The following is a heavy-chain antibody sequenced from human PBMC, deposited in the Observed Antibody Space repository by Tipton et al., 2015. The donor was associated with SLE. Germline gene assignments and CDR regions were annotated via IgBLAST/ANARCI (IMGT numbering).Heavy chain of an antibody. Sequence: TLSLTCAVYGGSFSSYYWSWIRQPPGKGLEWIGYFSYSGSPNYNPSLKSRVTISVDTSKNQFSLKLSSVTAADTAVYYCARGPLAGAFDIWGQGTMVTVSS. J-gene: IGHJ3*02. CDR3: ARGPLAGAFDI. CDR1: GGSFSSYY. V-gene: IGHV4-59*12. CDR2: FSYSGSP. D-gene: IGHD6-19*01.